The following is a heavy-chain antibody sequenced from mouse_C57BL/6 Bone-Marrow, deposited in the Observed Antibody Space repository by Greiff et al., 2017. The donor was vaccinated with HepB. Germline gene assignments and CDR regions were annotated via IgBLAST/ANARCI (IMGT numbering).Heavy chain of an antibody. V-gene: IGHV3-6*01. D-gene: IGHD1-1*01. J-gene: IGHJ4*01. CDR2: ISYDGSN. CDR3: ARGPYYYGSSYDAMDY. Sequence: VQLKESGPGLVKPSQSLSLTCSVTGYSITSGYYWNWIRQFPGNKLEWMGYISYDGSNNYNPSLKNRISITRDTSKNQFFLKLNSVTTEDTATYYCARGPYYYGSSYDAMDYWGQGTSVTVSS. CDR1: GYSITSGYY.